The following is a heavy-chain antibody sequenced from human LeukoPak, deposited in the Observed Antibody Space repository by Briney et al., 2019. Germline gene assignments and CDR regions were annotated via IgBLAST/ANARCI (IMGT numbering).Heavy chain of an antibody. V-gene: IGHV4-4*07. CDR2: IYTSGST. J-gene: IGHJ4*02. CDR3: ARDREVGSSWGPFDY. Sequence: SETLSLTCTVSGGSISSYYWSWIRQPAGKGLEWIGRIYTSGSTNYNPSLKSRVTISVDNSKNQFSLKLSSVTAADTAVYYCARDREVGSSWGPFDYWGQGTLVTVSS. D-gene: IGHD6-13*01. CDR1: GGSISSYY.